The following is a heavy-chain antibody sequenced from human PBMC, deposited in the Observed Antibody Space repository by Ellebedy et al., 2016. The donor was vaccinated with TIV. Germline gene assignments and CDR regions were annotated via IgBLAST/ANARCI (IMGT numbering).Heavy chain of an antibody. CDR2: IRSRVYGGTT. V-gene: IGHV3-49*03. CDR1: GFAFGDYA. CDR3: NREGVPGY. D-gene: IGHD3-10*01. J-gene: IGHJ4*02. Sequence: GGSLRLSXTASGFAFGDYAMNWLRQAPGKGLEWVGFIRSRVYGGTTEYAASVKGRFTISRDDSRGIAYLQMNSLKTDDTAVYYCNREGVPGYWGQGTLVTVSS.